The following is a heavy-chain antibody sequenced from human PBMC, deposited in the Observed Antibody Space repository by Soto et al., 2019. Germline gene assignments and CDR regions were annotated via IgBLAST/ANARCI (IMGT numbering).Heavy chain of an antibody. Sequence: QVQLVQSGAEVKKPGASVQVSCKASGYTFTSYGITWVRQAPGQGLEWMGWISALNGNTNYAQKFHGRVTMTRDTATSTAYMVLRSRTADDTAVYYCSRGQVRSFDYWGQGTLVTVSS. D-gene: IGHD6-19*01. V-gene: IGHV1-18*01. J-gene: IGHJ4*02. CDR3: SRGQVRSFDY. CDR2: ISALNGNT. CDR1: GYTFTSYG.